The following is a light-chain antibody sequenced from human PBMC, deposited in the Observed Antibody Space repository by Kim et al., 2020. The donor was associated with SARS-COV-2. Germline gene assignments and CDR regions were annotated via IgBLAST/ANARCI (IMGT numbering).Light chain of an antibody. CDR3: CSYAGSHGFV. CDR1: SNDVGDYNF. CDR2: DVT. Sequence: QSALTQPCSVSGSPGQSVTISCTGTSNDVGDYNFVSWYQQHPGRAPKLIISDVTKRPSGVPARFSGSKSGNTASLTISGLQAEDEADYFCCSYAGSHGFVFGAGTKVTVL. V-gene: IGLV2-11*01. J-gene: IGLJ1*01.